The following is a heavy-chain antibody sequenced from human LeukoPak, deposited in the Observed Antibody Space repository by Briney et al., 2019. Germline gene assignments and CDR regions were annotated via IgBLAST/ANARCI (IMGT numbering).Heavy chain of an antibody. CDR2: ISYDGSNK. V-gene: IGHV3-30-3*01. CDR1: GFTFSSYA. Sequence: PGRSLRLSCAASGFTFSSYAMHWVRQAPGKGLEWVAAISYDGSNKYYADSVKGRFTISRDNSKNTLYLQMNSLRAEDTAVYYCARDPVATVTTDYYFDYWGQGTLVTVSS. CDR3: ARDPVATVTTDYYFDY. J-gene: IGHJ4*02. D-gene: IGHD4-17*01.